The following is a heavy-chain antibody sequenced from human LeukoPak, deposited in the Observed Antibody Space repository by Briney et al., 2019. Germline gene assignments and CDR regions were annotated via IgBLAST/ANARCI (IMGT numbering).Heavy chain of an antibody. CDR2: IYYSGST. D-gene: IGHD3-22*01. J-gene: IGHJ4*02. V-gene: IGHV4-31*03. CDR3: ARGGVVVFDY. Sequence: SETLSLTCTVSGGSISSGGYYWSWIRQHPGKGLEWIGYIYYSGSTYYNPSLKSRVTISVDTSKNQFSLKLSSVTAADTAVYYCARGGVVVFDYWGQGTLVTVSS. CDR1: GGSISSGGYY.